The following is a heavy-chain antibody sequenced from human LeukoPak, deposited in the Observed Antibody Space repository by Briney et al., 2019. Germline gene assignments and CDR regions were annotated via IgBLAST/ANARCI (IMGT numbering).Heavy chain of an antibody. V-gene: IGHV4-34*01. CDR2: INHSGST. CDR1: GGSVSGYY. J-gene: IGHJ5*02. CDR3: ARIRLYSSSWYVANWFDP. D-gene: IGHD6-13*01. Sequence: SETLSLTCAVYGGSVSGYYWSWIRQPPGKGLEWIGEINHSGSTNYNPSLKSRVTISVDTSKNQFSLKLSSVTAADTAVYYCARIRLYSSSWYVANWFDPWGQGTLVTVSS.